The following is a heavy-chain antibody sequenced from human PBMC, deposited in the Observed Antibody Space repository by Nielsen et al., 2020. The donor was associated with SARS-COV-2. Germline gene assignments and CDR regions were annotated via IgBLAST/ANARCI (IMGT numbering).Heavy chain of an antibody. Sequence: GESLKISCAASGFTFSSYGMHWVRQAPGKGLEWVAVISYDGSNKYYADSVKGRFTIYRDNSKNTLYLQMNSLRAEDTAVYYCAKDTATYYYYYYGMDVWGQGTTVTVSS. CDR2: ISYDGSNK. V-gene: IGHV3-30*18. CDR1: GFTFSSYG. CDR3: AKDTATYYYYYYGMDV. D-gene: IGHD5-18*01. J-gene: IGHJ6*02.